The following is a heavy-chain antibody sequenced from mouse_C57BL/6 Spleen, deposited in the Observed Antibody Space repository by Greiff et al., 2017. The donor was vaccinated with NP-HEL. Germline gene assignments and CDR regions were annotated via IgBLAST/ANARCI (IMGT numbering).Heavy chain of an antibody. CDR1: GFTFSSYA. J-gene: IGHJ4*01. V-gene: IGHV5-6*01. CDR3: ARRDDGYSFYYAMDY. D-gene: IGHD2-3*01. CDR2: ISDGGSYT. Sequence: EVQVVESGGGLVKPGGSLKLSCAASGFTFSSYAMSWVRQTPEKRLEWVATISDGGSYTYYPDSVKGRFTISRDNAKNTLYLQMSSLKSEDTAMYYCARRDDGYSFYYAMDYWGQGTSVTVSS.